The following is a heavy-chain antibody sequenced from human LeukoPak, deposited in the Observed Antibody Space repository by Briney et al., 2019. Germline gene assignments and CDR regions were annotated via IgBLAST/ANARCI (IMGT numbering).Heavy chain of an antibody. CDR1: GGSISSSSYY. Sequence: SETLSLTCTVSGGSISSSSYYWSWIRQPAGKGLEWIGRIYNSGSTYYNPSLKSRVTISVDTSKNQFSLKLSSVTAADTAVYYCARLGSGSYYGAYRYYYYYYMDVWGKGTTVTISS. CDR3: ARLGSGSYYGAYRYYYYYYMDV. J-gene: IGHJ6*03. V-gene: IGHV4-39*01. CDR2: IYNSGST. D-gene: IGHD1-26*01.